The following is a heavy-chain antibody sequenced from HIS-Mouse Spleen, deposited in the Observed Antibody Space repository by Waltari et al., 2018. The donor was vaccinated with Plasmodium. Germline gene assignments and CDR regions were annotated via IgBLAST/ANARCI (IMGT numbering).Heavy chain of an antibody. V-gene: IGHV3-23*01. CDR3: AKSSKGTGDLWDY. J-gene: IGHJ4*02. CDR2: ISGGGST. CDR1: GFTFSSYA. Sequence: EVQLLESGGGLVQPGGSLRLSCAASGFTFSSYAMRWVRQAPGKGLEWVSAISGGGSTYYADSVKGRFTISRDNSKNTLYLQMNSLRAEDTAVYYCAKSSKGTGDLWDYWGQGTLVTVSS. D-gene: IGHD7-27*01.